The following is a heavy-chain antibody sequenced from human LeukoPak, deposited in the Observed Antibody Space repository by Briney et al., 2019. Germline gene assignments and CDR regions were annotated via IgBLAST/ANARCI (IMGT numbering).Heavy chain of an antibody. Sequence: ASVKVSCKASGYTFSGYYMYWVRQAPGQGLEWMGWINPDSGGTNYAQKLQGRVTMTRDTSITTGYMELTRLTSDDTAVYYCARASSGSYFSYYMDVWGKGTTVTIS. CDR2: INPDSGGT. J-gene: IGHJ6*03. D-gene: IGHD1-26*01. CDR1: GYTFSGYY. CDR3: ARASSGSYFSYYMDV. V-gene: IGHV1-2*02.